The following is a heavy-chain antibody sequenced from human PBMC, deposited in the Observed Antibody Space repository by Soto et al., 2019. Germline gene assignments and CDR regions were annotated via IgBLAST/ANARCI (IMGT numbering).Heavy chain of an antibody. J-gene: IGHJ4*02. CDR3: ARDQAKGTYYFDY. V-gene: IGHV3-30-3*01. CDR2: ISYDGSNK. CDR1: GFTFSSYA. Sequence: GGSLRLSCAASGFTFSSYAMHWVRQAPGKGLEWVAVISYDGSNKYYADSVKGRFTISRDNSKNTLYLQMNSLRAEDTAVYYCARDQAKGTYYFDYWGQGTLVTVSS. D-gene: IGHD1-7*01.